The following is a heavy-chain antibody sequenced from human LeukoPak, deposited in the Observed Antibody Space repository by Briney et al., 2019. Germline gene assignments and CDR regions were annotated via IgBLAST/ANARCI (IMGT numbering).Heavy chain of an antibody. J-gene: IGHJ5*02. CDR3: ARDRSMMYYYDSSGSPHNWFDP. D-gene: IGHD3-22*01. CDR2: IIPIFGTA. V-gene: IGHV1-69*05. Sequence: ASVKVSCKASGGTFSSYAISWVRQAPGQGLEWMGGIIPIFGTANYAQKFQGRVTITTDESMSTAYMELSSLRSEDTAVYYCARDRSMMYYYDSSGSPHNWFDPWGQGTLVTVSS. CDR1: GGTFSSYA.